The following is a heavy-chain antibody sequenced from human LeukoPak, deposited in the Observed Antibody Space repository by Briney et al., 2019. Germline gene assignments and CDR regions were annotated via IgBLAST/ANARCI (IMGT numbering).Heavy chain of an antibody. CDR2: ISSSGSTI. Sequence: KPGGSLRLSCAASGFTFSDYYMSWVRQAPGKGLEWVSYISSSGSTIYYADSVKGRFTISRDNAKNSLYLQMNSLRAEDTAVYYCARRSDFGVVIKGQDWGQGTLVTVSS. V-gene: IGHV3-11*04. D-gene: IGHD3-3*01. J-gene: IGHJ4*02. CDR3: ARRSDFGVVIKGQD. CDR1: GFTFSDYY.